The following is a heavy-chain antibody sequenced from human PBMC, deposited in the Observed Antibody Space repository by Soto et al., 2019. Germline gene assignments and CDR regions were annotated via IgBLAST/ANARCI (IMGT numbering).Heavy chain of an antibody. D-gene: IGHD3-9*01. CDR1: GYTLTELS. J-gene: IGHJ4*02. CDR2: FDPEDGET. V-gene: IGHV1-24*01. Sequence: ASVKFSCKVSGYTLTELSMHWVRQAPGKGLEWMGGFDPEDGETIYAQKFQGRVTMTEDTSTDTAYMELSSLRSEDTAVYYCATNSYYDILTGYYRNWGQGTLVTVSS. CDR3: ATNSYYDILTGYYRN.